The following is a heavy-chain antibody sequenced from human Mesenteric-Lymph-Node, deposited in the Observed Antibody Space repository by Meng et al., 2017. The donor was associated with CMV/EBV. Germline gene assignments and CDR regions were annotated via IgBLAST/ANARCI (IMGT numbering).Heavy chain of an antibody. CDR1: GFTFDDYA. CDR2: IYSGGST. J-gene: IGHJ3*02. CDR3: ARRNYYDSSGYYEGDAFDI. Sequence: GESLKISCAASGFTFDDYAMHWVRHAPGKGLEWVSVIYSGGSTYYADSVKGRFTISRDNSKNTLYLQMKSLRAEDTAVYYCARRNYYDSSGYYEGDAFDIWGQGTMVTVSS. V-gene: IGHV3-66*02. D-gene: IGHD3-22*01.